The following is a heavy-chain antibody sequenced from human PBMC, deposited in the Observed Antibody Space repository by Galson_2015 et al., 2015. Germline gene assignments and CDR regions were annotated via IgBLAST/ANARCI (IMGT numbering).Heavy chain of an antibody. V-gene: IGHV7-4-1*02. Sequence: SVKVSCKASGYTFTSYAMYWVRQAPGQGLEWMGWINTNTGNPTYAQGFTGRFVFSLDTSVSTAYLQISSLKAEDTAVYYCARGYCSSTSCYGWWCDPWGQGTLVTVTP. J-gene: IGHJ5*02. CDR2: INTNTGNP. D-gene: IGHD2-2*01. CDR3: ARGYCSSTSCYGWWCDP. CDR1: GYTFTSYA.